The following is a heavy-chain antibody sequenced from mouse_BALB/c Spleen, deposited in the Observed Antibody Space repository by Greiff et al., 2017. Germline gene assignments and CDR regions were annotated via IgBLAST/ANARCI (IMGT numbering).Heavy chain of an antibody. V-gene: IGHV1-54*01. CDR2: INPGSGGT. CDR3: ARSRRYDDWFAY. Sequence: QVQLQQSGAELVRPGTSVKVSCKASGYAFTNYLIEWVKQRPGQGLEWIGVINPGSGGTNYNEKFKGKATLTADKSSSTAYMQLSSLTSDDSAVYFCARSRRYDDWFAYWGQGTLVTVSA. J-gene: IGHJ3*01. CDR1: GYAFTNYL. D-gene: IGHD2-14*01.